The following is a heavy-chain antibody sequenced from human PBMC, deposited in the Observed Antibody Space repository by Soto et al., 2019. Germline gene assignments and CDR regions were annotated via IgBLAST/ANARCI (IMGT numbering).Heavy chain of an antibody. CDR3: ARDMSADFGVVTNDY. CDR2: INPSGGST. J-gene: IGHJ4*02. CDR1: GYTFTSYY. Sequence: QVQLVQSGAEVKKPGASVKVSCKASGYTFTSYYIHWVRQAPGQGLEWMGIINPSGGSTSYTQKFQGRVTMTRDTSTSTVYMELSSLRSEDTAVYYCARDMSADFGVVTNDYWGQGTLVTVSS. D-gene: IGHD3-3*01. V-gene: IGHV1-46*01.